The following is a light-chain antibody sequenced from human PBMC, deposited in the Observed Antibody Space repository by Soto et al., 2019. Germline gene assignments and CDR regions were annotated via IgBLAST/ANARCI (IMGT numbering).Light chain of an antibody. CDR3: XVWDSNSDHSV. CDR1: NIGRKS. Sequence: SYELTQPPSVSVAPGETARITCGGNNIGRKSVHWYHQKPGQAPVLVIYYDSDRPSGIPERFSGSNSGNTATLTITRVEAXXXXXXXXXVWDSNSDHSVFGGGTQLSV. CDR2: YDS. V-gene: IGLV3-21*01. J-gene: IGLJ2*01.